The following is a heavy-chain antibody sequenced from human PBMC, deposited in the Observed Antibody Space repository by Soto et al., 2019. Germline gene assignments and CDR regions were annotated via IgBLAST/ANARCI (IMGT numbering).Heavy chain of an antibody. D-gene: IGHD3-10*01. Sequence: PGGSLRLSCAASGFTFSSYSMNWVRQAPGKGLEWVSSISSSGSYIYYADSLKGRFTISRDNVKNTVYLLMNSLRAEDTAVYYCARVFSGTYYYYGMDVWGQGTTVTVSS. CDR1: GFTFSSYS. J-gene: IGHJ6*02. CDR2: ISSSGSYI. CDR3: ARVFSGTYYYYGMDV. V-gene: IGHV3-21*01.